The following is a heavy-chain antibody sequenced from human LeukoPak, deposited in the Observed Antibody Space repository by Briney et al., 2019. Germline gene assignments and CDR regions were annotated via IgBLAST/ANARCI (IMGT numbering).Heavy chain of an antibody. V-gene: IGHV4-59*01. CDR1: GGSISSYY. CDR3: ARDRGSEYIYADNPAVPYMDV. Sequence: TSETLSLTCTVSGGSISSYYWSWIRQPPGKGLEWIGYIYYSGSTNYNPSLKSRVTISVDTSKNQSSLKLSSVTAADTAVYYCARDRGSEYIYADNPAVPYMDVWGKGTTVTVSS. J-gene: IGHJ6*03. CDR2: IYYSGST. D-gene: IGHD5-18*01.